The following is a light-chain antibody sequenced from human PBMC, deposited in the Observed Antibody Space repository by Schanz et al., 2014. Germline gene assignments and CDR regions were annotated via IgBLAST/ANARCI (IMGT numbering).Light chain of an antibody. CDR3: SSYTSSSTV. V-gene: IGLV2-8*01. Sequence: QSALTQPPSASGSPGQSVTISCTGTSSDVGGYNFVSWYQQHPGKAPKLMIYEVSKRPSGVPDRFSGSKSGNTASLTISGLQAEDEADYYCSSYTSSSTVFGGGTKLTVL. CDR2: EVS. J-gene: IGLJ2*01. CDR1: SSDVGGYNF.